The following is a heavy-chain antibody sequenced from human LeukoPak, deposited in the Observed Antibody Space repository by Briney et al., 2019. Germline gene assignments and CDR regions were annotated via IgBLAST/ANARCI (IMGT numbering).Heavy chain of an antibody. CDR2: ITGISTYM. J-gene: IGHJ4*02. V-gene: IGHV3-21*01. CDR3: ARVKSVPAARDSSLGIDY. Sequence: GGSLRLSCAVSGFIFSSYGMNWVRQAPGKGLEWVSSITGISTYMYYTDSVKGRFTISRDNAKNSLYLQMNSLRAEDTAVYYCARVKSVPAARDSSLGIDYWGQGTLVTVSS. CDR1: GFIFSSYG. D-gene: IGHD2-2*01.